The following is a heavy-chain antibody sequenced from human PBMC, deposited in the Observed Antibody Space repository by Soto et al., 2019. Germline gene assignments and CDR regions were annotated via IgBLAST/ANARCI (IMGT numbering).Heavy chain of an antibody. V-gene: IGHV2-5*02. Sequence: QITLKESGPTLVKPTQTLTLTCTFSGFSLSTSGVGVGWIRQPPGKALEWLALIYWDDDKRYSPSLKSRLTTXKXXSKNQVVLTITNMDPVDTATYYCAHFYDSSGYTGYWGQGTLVTVSS. CDR1: GFSLSTSGVG. CDR3: AHFYDSSGYTGY. J-gene: IGHJ4*02. D-gene: IGHD3-22*01. CDR2: IYWDDDK.